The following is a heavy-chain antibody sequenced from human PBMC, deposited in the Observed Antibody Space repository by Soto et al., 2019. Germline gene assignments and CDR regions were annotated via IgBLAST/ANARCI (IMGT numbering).Heavy chain of an antibody. D-gene: IGHD6-13*01. CDR2: IYWNDEQ. Sequence: SGPTLVNPTQTLTLTCTFSGFSLSTSGVGVGWIRQPPGKALEWLALIYWNDEQYYNPSLRNRLTITRDTSKNQVVLTMTNMDPVDTATYYCAHRLPGPSGYDVWGQGTTVTVSS. V-gene: IGHV2-5*01. CDR1: GFSLSTSGVG. CDR3: AHRLPGPSGYDV. J-gene: IGHJ6*02.